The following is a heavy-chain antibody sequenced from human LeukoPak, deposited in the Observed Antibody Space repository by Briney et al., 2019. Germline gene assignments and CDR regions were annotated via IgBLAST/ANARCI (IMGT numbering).Heavy chain of an antibody. D-gene: IGHD2-21*01. J-gene: IGHJ4*02. CDR1: GFTFSNAY. V-gene: IGHV3-15*07. CDR3: ITPLPYSAQ. Sequence: GSLRLSCAASGFTFSNAYMNWVRQAPGKGLEWVGRIKPKTDGETTEYAAPVKGRFSISRDDSKNMLYLQMNSLKTEDTAVYYRITPLPYSAQGGQGTLVTVSS. CDR2: IKPKTDGETT.